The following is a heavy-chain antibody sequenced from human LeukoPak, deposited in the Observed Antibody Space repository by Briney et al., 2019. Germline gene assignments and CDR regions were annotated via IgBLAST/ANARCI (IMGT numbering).Heavy chain of an antibody. J-gene: IGHJ4*02. CDR2: IYYSGRT. D-gene: IGHD6-19*01. CDR1: GGSISSYY. V-gene: IGHV4-59*08. CDR3: ARHSGWYVGYYFDY. Sequence: PSETLSLTCSVSGGSISSYYWSWIRQPPGKGLEWIGYIYYSGRTNYNPSLKSRVTISVDTSKNQFSLKLSSVTAADTAVYYCARHSGWYVGYYFDYWGQGTLVTVSS.